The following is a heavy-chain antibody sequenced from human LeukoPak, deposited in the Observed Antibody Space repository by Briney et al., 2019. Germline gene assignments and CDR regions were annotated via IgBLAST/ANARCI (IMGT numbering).Heavy chain of an antibody. Sequence: PGGSLRLSCAASGFTLSNSDMHWVRQAPGKGLEWVSAISGSGGSTYYADSVKGRFTISRDNSKNTLYLQMNSLRAEDTAVYYCAKVNRKDFWSGPYYFDYWGQGTLVTVSS. CDR1: GFTLSNSD. V-gene: IGHV3-23*01. D-gene: IGHD3-3*01. CDR2: ISGSGGST. CDR3: AKVNRKDFWSGPYYFDY. J-gene: IGHJ4*02.